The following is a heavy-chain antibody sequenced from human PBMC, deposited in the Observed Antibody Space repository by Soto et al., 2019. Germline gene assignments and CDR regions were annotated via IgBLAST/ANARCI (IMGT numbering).Heavy chain of an antibody. CDR3: AKDSYCSSTSCFYYYGMDV. Sequence: GGSLRLSCAASGFTFSSYAMSWVRQAPGKGLEWVSAISGSGGSTYYADSVKGRFTISRDNSKNTLYLQMNSLRAEDTAVCYCAKDSYCSSTSCFYYYGMDVWGQGTTVTVSS. V-gene: IGHV3-23*01. J-gene: IGHJ6*02. CDR1: GFTFSSYA. D-gene: IGHD2-2*01. CDR2: ISGSGGST.